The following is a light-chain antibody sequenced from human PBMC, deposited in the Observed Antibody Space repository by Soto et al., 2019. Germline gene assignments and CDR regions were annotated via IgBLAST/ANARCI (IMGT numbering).Light chain of an antibody. J-gene: IGKJ1*01. Sequence: EIVMTQSPATLSVSPGERATVSCRASQSVRSNLAWYQQKPGQAPRLLIYGASTRATGIPDRFSGGGSETDFTLTISRLEPEDFAVYYCQQYGSSPQTFGQGTKVDIK. CDR3: QQYGSSPQT. CDR2: GAS. CDR1: QSVRSN. V-gene: IGKV3-20*01.